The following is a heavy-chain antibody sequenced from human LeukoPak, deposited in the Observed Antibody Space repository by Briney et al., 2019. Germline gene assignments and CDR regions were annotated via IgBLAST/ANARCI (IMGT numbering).Heavy chain of an antibody. J-gene: IGHJ4*02. D-gene: IGHD5-24*01. CDR2: IYYSGST. Sequence: PSDTLSLICTVSGGSISSYYWSWIRQPPGKGLEWIGYIYYSGSTNYNPSLKSRVTISVDTSKNQFSLKLSSVTAADTAVYYCARVWLQSGYFDYWGQGTLVTVSS. CDR1: GGSISSYY. CDR3: ARVWLQSGYFDY. V-gene: IGHV4-59*12.